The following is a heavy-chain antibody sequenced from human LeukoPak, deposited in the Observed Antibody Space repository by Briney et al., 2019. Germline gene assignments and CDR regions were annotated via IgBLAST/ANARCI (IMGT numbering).Heavy chain of an antibody. CDR3: ARDVDSSGWYPYFDY. CDR1: GYTFTSYY. V-gene: IGHV1-46*01. Sequence: ASVKVSCKASGYTFTSYYMHWVRQAPGQGLEWTGIINPSGGSTSYAQKFQGRVTMTRDTSTSTVYMELSSLRSEDTAVYYCARDVDSSGWYPYFDYWGQGTLVAVSS. D-gene: IGHD6-19*01. CDR2: INPSGGST. J-gene: IGHJ4*02.